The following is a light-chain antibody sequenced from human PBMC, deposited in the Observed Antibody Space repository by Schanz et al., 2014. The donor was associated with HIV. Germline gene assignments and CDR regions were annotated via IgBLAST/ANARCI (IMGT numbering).Light chain of an antibody. CDR1: QSVSSNY. Sequence: EIVLTQSPGTLSLSPGERATLSCRASQSVSSNYLAWYQHNAGQAPRLLIYGASTRATGIPDRFSGSGSGTEFTLTISSLQSEDFAVYYCQQYNNWWTFGQGTKVEIK. CDR3: QQYNNWWT. CDR2: GAS. V-gene: IGKV3D-15*01. J-gene: IGKJ1*01.